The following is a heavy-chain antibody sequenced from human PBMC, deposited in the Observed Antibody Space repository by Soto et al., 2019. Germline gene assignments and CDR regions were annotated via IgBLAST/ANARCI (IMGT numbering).Heavy chain of an antibody. CDR1: GGSFSAYY. J-gene: IGHJ4*02. CDR3: ARAFTSMGLFDY. D-gene: IGHD5-18*01. Sequence: SETLSLTCAVYGGSFSAYYWSWVRQPPGKGLEWIGEIIHSESTKYNPSLKSRVTISGDWSKNQFSLKLNSVTAADTAVYYCARAFTSMGLFDYWGPGTLVTVSS. CDR2: IIHSEST. V-gene: IGHV4-34*12.